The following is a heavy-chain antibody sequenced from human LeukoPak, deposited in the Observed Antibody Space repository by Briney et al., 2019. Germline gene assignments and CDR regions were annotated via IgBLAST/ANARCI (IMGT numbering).Heavy chain of an antibody. D-gene: IGHD6-19*01. CDR3: ARGTHSGWYGSG. CDR2: ISSSSSYI. CDR1: GFTFSSYS. Sequence: RGSLRPSCAASGFTFSSYSMNWVRQAARKGLGWVSSISSSSSYIYYADSVKGRFTISRDNAKNSLYLQMNSLRAEDTAVYYCARGTHSGWYGSGWGQGTLVTVSS. V-gene: IGHV3-21*01. J-gene: IGHJ4*02.